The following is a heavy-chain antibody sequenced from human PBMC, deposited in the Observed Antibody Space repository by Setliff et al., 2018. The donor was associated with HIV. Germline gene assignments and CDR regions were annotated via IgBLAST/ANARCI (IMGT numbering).Heavy chain of an antibody. J-gene: IGHJ5*02. D-gene: IGHD6-13*01. CDR1: GGSISRSSYY. CDR3: ARGDYRIIAAAGSGWFDP. Sequence: SETLSLTCTVSGGSISRSSYYWGWIRQPPGKGLEWIGSMYYRGSTYYNPSLKSRVSISADTSNTQLSLNLKYVTAADAATYYCARGDYRIIAAAGSGWFDPWGQGALVTVSS. CDR2: MYYRGST. V-gene: IGHV4-39*01.